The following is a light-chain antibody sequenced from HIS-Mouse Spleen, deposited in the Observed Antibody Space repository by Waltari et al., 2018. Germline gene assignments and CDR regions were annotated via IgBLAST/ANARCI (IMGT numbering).Light chain of an antibody. CDR3: YSTDSSGNHRV. V-gene: IGLV3-10*01. CDR2: EDS. J-gene: IGLJ2*01. Sequence: SYELTQPPSVSVSPGQTARITCPGDALPKQYAYWYQQKSGQAPVLGIYEDSKRPSGIPERFSGSSSGTMATLTISGAQVEDEADYYCYSTDSSGNHRVFGGGTKLTVL. CDR1: ALPKQY.